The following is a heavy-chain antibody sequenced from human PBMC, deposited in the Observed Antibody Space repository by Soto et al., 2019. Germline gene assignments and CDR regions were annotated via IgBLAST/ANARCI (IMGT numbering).Heavy chain of an antibody. D-gene: IGHD3-16*02. CDR2: ISSSSSTI. Sequence: PGGSLRLSCAASGFTFSSYSMNWVRQAPGKGLEWVSYISSSSSTIYYADSVKGRFTISRDNAKNSLYLQMNSLRAEDTAVYYCARDWEYDYIWGSYRRYYFDYWGQGTLVTVSS. CDR3: ARDWEYDYIWGSYRRYYFDY. V-gene: IGHV3-48*01. CDR1: GFTFSSYS. J-gene: IGHJ4*02.